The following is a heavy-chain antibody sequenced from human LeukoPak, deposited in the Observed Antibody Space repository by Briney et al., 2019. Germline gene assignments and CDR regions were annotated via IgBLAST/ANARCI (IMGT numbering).Heavy chain of an antibody. D-gene: IGHD6-19*01. J-gene: IGHJ4*02. CDR1: GFSATSYG. CDR2: ISLNGDTT. Sequence: GGSLRLSCAVSGFSATSYGMSWVRQAPGKGLEWISAISLNGDTTYYADSVKGRFIISRDNSENKLYLQMNSLRTEDTAVYYCAQGYSSGWFPYWGQGSLVSVSS. CDR3: AQGYSSGWFPY. V-gene: IGHV3-23*01.